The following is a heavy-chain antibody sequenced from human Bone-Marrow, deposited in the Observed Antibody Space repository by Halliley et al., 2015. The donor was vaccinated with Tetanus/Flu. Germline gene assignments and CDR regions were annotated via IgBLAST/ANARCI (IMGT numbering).Heavy chain of an antibody. CDR2: IKSKYDGGTT. J-gene: IGHJ4*02. CDR3: STGGYFFDY. D-gene: IGHD1-26*01. Sequence: KGLEWVGRIKSKYDGGTTDYAAPVTGRFTISRDDSKSTVYVQMNGLQSEDTAVYYCSTGGYFFDYWGQGTLVTVSS. V-gene: IGHV3-15*07.